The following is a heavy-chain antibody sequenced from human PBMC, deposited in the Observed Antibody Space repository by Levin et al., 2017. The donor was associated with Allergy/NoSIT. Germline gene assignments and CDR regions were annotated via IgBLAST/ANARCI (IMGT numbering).Heavy chain of an antibody. CDR2: IFPSDSDT. Sequence: GESLKISCQASGYSFTSYWFGWVRQRPGKGLEWMGLIFPSDSDTRVSPSFQGQIIMSLDKSINTAYLQWSSLKASDSAMYYCARRDSDGSNSFDYWGQGTLVTVSS. CDR3: ARRDSDGSNSFDY. V-gene: IGHV5-51*01. D-gene: IGHD4-23*01. CDR1: GYSFTSYW. J-gene: IGHJ4*02.